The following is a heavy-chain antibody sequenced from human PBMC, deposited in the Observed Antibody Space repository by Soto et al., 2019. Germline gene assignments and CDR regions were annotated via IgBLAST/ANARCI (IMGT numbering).Heavy chain of an antibody. D-gene: IGHD2-21*02. J-gene: IGHJ4*02. Sequence: QLQLQESGPGLVKPSETLSLTCTVSGGSISSSSYYWGWIRQPPGKGLEWIGSIYYSGSTYYNPSLKSRVTISVDTSKNQFSLKLSSVTAADTAVYYCARHRKIAYWGGDCYFDYWGQGTLVTVSS. V-gene: IGHV4-39*01. CDR3: ARHRKIAYWGGDCYFDY. CDR2: IYYSGST. CDR1: GGSISSSSYY.